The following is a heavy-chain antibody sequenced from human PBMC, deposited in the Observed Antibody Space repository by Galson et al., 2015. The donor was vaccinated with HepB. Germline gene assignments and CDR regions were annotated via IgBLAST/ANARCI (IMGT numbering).Heavy chain of an antibody. J-gene: IGHJ4*02. D-gene: IGHD3-10*01. CDR2: ISYDGSNK. V-gene: IGHV3-30*04. CDR1: GFTFSSYA. CDR3: ARRALRGVGSPAGNYFDY. Sequence: SLRLSCAASGFTFSSYAMHWVRQAPGKGLEWVAVISYDGSNKYYADSVKGRFTISRDNSKNTLYLQMSSLRAEDTAVYYCARRALRGVGSPAGNYFDYWGQGTLVTVSS.